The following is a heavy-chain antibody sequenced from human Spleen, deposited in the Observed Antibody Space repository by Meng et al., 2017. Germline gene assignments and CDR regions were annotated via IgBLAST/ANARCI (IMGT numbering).Heavy chain of an antibody. CDR2: INSDGTTT. CDR3: AKDRYCSGGSCFSTPLRDY. Sequence: GESLKISCAGSGFTFSSYWMHWVRQAPGKGLVWVSRINSDGTTTNYADSVKGRFTISRDNAKNTLYLQINSLSAEDTAVYYCAKDRYCSGGSCFSTPLRDYWGQGTLVTVSS. V-gene: IGHV3-74*01. CDR1: GFTFSSYW. D-gene: IGHD2-15*01. J-gene: IGHJ4*02.